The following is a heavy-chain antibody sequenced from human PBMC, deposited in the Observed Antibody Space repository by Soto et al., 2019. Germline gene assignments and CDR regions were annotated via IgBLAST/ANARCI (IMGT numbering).Heavy chain of an antibody. D-gene: IGHD2-15*01. CDR2: ISGSGGTT. J-gene: IGHJ4*02. V-gene: IGHV3-23*01. Sequence: EVQLLESGGGLVQPGGSLRLSCAASGFTFTTFAMSWVRQAPGKGLEWVSGISGSGGTTYYADSVKGRFTISRDNSKNTVYVQMNSLRAEDTAVYYCAREVGGSASTGVFDYWGQGTLVTVSS. CDR3: AREVGGSASTGVFDY. CDR1: GFTFTTFA.